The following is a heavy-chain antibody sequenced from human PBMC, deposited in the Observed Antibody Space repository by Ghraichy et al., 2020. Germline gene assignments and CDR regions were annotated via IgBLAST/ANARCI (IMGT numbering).Heavy chain of an antibody. CDR3: ARSRYYDFWSGSLITGYYYGMDV. CDR2: IYTSGST. V-gene: IGHV4-4*07. J-gene: IGHJ6*02. CDR1: GGSISSYY. Sequence: SETLSLTCTVSGGSISSYYWSWIRQPAGKGLEWIGRIYTSGSTNYNPSLKSRVTMSVDTSKNQFSLKLSSVTAADTAVYYCARSRYYDFWSGSLITGYYYGMDVWGQGTTVTVSS. D-gene: IGHD3-3*01.